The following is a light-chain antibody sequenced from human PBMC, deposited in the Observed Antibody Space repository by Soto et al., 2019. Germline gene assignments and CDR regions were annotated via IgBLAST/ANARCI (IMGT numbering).Light chain of an antibody. V-gene: IGKV3-15*01. J-gene: IGKJ1*01. CDR2: GAS. CDR1: QSVSSN. CDR3: QQYNNWPRT. Sequence: EIVMTQSPATLSVCPGEIATLSCRASQSVSSNLAWYQQKPGQAPRLLIYGASTRATGIPARFSGSGSGTEFTLTISSLQSEDFAVYYCQQYNNWPRTFGQGTKVDIK.